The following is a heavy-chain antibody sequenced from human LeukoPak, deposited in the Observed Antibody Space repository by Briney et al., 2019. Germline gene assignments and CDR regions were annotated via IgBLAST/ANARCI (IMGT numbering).Heavy chain of an antibody. D-gene: IGHD2-2*01. CDR2: IIPIFGTA. J-gene: IGHJ3*02. CDR3: AREPYCSSTSCYAFDI. CDR1: GGTFSSYA. V-gene: IGHV1-69*05. Sequence: SVKVSCKDSGGTFSSYAISWVRQAPGQGLEWMGRIIPIFGTANYAQKFQGRVTITTDESTSTAYMELSSLRSEDTAVYYCAREPYCSSTSCYAFDIWGQGTMVTVSS.